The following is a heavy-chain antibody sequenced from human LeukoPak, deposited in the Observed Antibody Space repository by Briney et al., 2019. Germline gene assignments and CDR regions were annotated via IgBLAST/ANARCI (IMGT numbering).Heavy chain of an antibody. V-gene: IGHV3-7*03. J-gene: IGHJ1*01. CDR2: IRQNGNDK. D-gene: IGHD3-9*01. CDR1: GFTFSAHW. CDR3: AGDGHYDILTGYFQD. Sequence: GSLRLSCAASGFTFSAHWMSWVRQAPGKGLEWVASIRQNGNDKHYLESVKGRFTISRDNAKNSLYLQMNSLRAEDTAVYYCAGDGHYDILTGYFQDWGQGTLVTVSS.